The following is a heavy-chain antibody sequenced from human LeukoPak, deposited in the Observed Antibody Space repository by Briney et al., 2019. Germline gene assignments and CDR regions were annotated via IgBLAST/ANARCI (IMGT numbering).Heavy chain of an antibody. V-gene: IGHV1-2*02. Sequence: ASVKVSCKASGYTFTAYYIHWVRQAPGQGLEWMGWINPNSGGTEYAQKFQGRVTLTRDTSISTAYMELSRLRSDDTAVYYCARGFSSPEYFQHWGQGTLVTVSS. J-gene: IGHJ1*01. CDR3: ARGFSSPEYFQH. CDR1: GYTFTAYY. D-gene: IGHD3-3*01. CDR2: INPNSGGT.